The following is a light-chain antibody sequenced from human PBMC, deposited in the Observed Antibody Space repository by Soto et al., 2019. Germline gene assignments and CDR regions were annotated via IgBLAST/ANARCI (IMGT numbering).Light chain of an antibody. J-gene: IGLJ2*01. CDR2: EVS. CDR1: SSDFGGYNY. CDR3: SSYTSSSTLV. V-gene: IGLV2-14*01. Sequence: QSALTQPASVSGSPGQSITISCTGTSSDFGGYNYVSWYQHLPGKAPKLMIYEVSNRPSGVSNRFSGSKSGNTASLTISGLQAEDEADYYCSSYTSSSTLVFGGGTQLTVL.